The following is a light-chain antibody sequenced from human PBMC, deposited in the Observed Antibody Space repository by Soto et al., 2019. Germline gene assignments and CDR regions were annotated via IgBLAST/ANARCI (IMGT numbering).Light chain of an antibody. V-gene: IGKV3-15*01. Sequence: ELVMTQSPATVSVSPGERVTLSCRASQSVSSNLAWYQQKPGQAPSLLMYGVSTRATGIPARFSGSGSGTEYTLTISSLRSEDFAVYYCQQYNRWPPWTFGQGTKVEIK. CDR1: QSVSSN. CDR3: QQYNRWPPWT. CDR2: GVS. J-gene: IGKJ1*01.